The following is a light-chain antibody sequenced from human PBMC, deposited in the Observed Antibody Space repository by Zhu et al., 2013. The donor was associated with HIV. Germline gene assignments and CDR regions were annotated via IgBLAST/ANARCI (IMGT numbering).Light chain of an antibody. CDR2: DAS. CDR1: QSIGTW. Sequence: DIQMTQSPSTLSPSVGDRVTITCRASQSIGTWLAWYQQKPGKAPKLLIYDASSLEAGVPSRFSGSGSGTEFSLTISSLQAEDFATYYCLHYNSYSRTFGQGTKVDNK. V-gene: IGKV1-5*01. J-gene: IGKJ1*01. CDR3: LHYNSYSRT.